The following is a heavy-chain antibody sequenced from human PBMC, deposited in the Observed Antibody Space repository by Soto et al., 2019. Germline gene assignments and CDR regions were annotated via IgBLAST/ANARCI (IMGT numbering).Heavy chain of an antibody. J-gene: IGHJ4*02. CDR1: GGSIIGSHW. V-gene: IGHV4-4*02. CDR2: IYHTGAT. CDR3: ASFLEGFDN. Sequence: QVQLQESGPGLVKPSGTLSLTCAVSGGSIIGSHWWSWVRQFPAKGLEWIGDIYHTGATDYNASLKSRVTISVDKSSNHFSLKLNFVTAADTAVYYCASFLEGFDNWGPGTLVTVSS.